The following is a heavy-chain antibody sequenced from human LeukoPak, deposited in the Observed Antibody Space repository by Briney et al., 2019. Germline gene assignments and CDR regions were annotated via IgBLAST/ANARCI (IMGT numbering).Heavy chain of an antibody. V-gene: IGHV4-30-2*01. CDR3: ARVVYYDILTGPYYFDY. Sequence: SQTLSLTCAVSGGSISSGGYSWSWIRQPPGKGLEWIGYIYHSGSTYYNPSLKSRVTISVDRSKNQFSLKLSSVTAADTAVYYCARVVYYDILTGPYYFDYWGQGTLVTVSS. J-gene: IGHJ4*02. CDR2: IYHSGST. D-gene: IGHD3-9*01. CDR1: GGSISSGGYS.